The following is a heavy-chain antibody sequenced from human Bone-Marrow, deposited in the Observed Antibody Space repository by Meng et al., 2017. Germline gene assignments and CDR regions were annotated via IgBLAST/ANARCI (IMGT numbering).Heavy chain of an antibody. Sequence: GESLKISCAASGFTFSSYAMSWVRQAPGKGLEWVSAISGSGGSTYYADSVKGRFTISRDNSKNTLYLQMNSLRADDTAVYYCARGGFQVNGLLWFGELWYYFDYWGQGTLVTVSS. V-gene: IGHV3-23*01. CDR3: ARGGFQVNGLLWFGELWYYFDY. J-gene: IGHJ4*02. CDR1: GFTFSSYA. CDR2: ISGSGGST. D-gene: IGHD3-10*01.